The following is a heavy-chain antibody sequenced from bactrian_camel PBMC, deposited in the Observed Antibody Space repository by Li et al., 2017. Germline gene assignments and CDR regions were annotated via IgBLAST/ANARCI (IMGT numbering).Heavy chain of an antibody. CDR3: AADLCAGWELSTGWRATDRFAY. J-gene: IGHJ4*01. V-gene: IGHV3S1*01. CDR2: IHVANPRT. D-gene: IGHD5*01. Sequence: QLVESGGGSVQPGGSLRLSCQVSAMSYKSKCVAWFRQVPGKEREGVAYIHVANPRTYYTDSVKGRFTISRDNSKLSDNSEVTMWLSMNSLKPEDSAMYYCAADLCAGWELSTGWRATDRFAYWGQGTQVTVS. CDR1: AMSYKSKC.